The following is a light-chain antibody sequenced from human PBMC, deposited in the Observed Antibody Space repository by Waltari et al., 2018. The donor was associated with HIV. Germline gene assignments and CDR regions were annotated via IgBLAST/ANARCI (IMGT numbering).Light chain of an antibody. CDR3: SSYAGSPDWI. Sequence: QSTLTQPASVSGSPGQSITISCTGTASNLGTYKLLSWFHQLPDQAPKLIIYEGTKRPSGISSRFSASKFGDTASLTISGLQVEDEATYFCSSYAGSPDWIFGGGTKVTVL. CDR2: EGT. CDR1: ASNLGTYKL. J-gene: IGLJ2*01. V-gene: IGLV2-23*01.